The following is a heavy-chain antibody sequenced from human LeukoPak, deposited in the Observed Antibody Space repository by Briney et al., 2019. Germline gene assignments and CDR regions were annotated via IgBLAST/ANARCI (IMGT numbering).Heavy chain of an antibody. V-gene: IGHV4-59*01. D-gene: IGHD3-9*01. CDR1: GGSISSYH. CDR2: IYYTGST. Sequence: SETLSLTCTVSGGSISSYHWRWIRQPPGKGLEWIGHIYYTGSTNYNPSLKSRVTISLDTSKNQFSLKLSSVTAADTAVYYCAREYYDILTGQGFDYWGQGTLVTVSS. CDR3: AREYYDILTGQGFDY. J-gene: IGHJ4*02.